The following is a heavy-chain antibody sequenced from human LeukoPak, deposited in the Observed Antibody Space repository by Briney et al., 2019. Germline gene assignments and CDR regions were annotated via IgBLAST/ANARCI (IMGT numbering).Heavy chain of an antibody. CDR3: TTARNEYYYDASGENY. Sequence: GGSLRLSCAASGFSIKNAWMSWVRQAPGKGREWVGRVKSKSDGGTTDFAAPVKGRFSISRDDSKNMVFLQMNSLKTEDTAVYYCTTARNEYYYDASGENYWGQGTLVTVSS. CDR1: GFSIKNAW. CDR2: VKSKSDGGTT. J-gene: IGHJ4*02. V-gene: IGHV3-15*01. D-gene: IGHD3-22*01.